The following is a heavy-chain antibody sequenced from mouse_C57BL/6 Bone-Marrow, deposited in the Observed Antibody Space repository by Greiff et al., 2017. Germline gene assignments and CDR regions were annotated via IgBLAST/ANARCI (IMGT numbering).Heavy chain of an antibody. J-gene: IGHJ1*03. CDR1: GFTFSSYT. V-gene: IGHV5-9*01. CDR2: ISGGGGNT. CDR3: ARRGAAGYCDV. Sequence: DVKLVESGGGLVKPGGSLKLSCAASGFTFSSYTMSWVRQTPEKRLEWVATISGGGGNTYYPDSVKGRFTISRDNAKNTLYLQMSSLRSEDTALYYCARRGAAGYCDVWGTGTTVTVSS. D-gene: IGHD6-1*01.